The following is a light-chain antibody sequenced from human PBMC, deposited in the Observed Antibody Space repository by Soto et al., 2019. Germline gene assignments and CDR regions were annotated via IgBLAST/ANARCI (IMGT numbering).Light chain of an antibody. J-gene: IGKJ3*01. CDR2: AAS. V-gene: IGKV1-39*01. CDR3: QQSYSTPFT. CDR1: QSISNY. Sequence: DIQMTQSPSSLSASVGDRVTITCRAGQSISNYLNWYQQKPGKAPKILIYAASSLQSGVPSRFSGSGSGTDFTLSISSLQPEEFASYYCQQSYSTPFTFGPGNKVDIK.